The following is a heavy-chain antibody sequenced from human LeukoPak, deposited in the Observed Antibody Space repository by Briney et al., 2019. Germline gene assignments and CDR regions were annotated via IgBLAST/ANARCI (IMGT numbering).Heavy chain of an antibody. V-gene: IGHV3-74*01. J-gene: IGHJ5*01. CDR2: INSDGSST. CDR1: GFTFSSDL. D-gene: IGHD3-10*01. Sequence: GGSLRLSCAASGFTFSSDLMHWVRQAPGKGLVWVSRINSDGSSTSYADSVKGRFTISRDNAKNTLYLEMNSLRAEDTAVYYCARVATTMVRNALDSWGQGTLVTVSS. CDR3: ARVATTMVRNALDS.